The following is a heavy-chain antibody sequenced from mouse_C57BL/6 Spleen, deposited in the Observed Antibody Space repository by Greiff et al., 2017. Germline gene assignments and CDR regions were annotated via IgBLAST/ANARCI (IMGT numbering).Heavy chain of an antibody. CDR2: ISSRGSYT. D-gene: IGHD1-1*01. CDR1: GFTFSSYG. V-gene: IGHV5-6*01. J-gene: IGHJ1*03. Sequence: EVNVVESGGDLVKPGGSLKLSCAASGFTFSSYGMSWVRQTPDKRLEWVATISSRGSYTYYPDSVKGRFTISRDNAKNTLYLQMSSLKSEDTAMYYCTRLYGSSPRYFDVWGTGTTVTVSS. CDR3: TRLYGSSPRYFDV.